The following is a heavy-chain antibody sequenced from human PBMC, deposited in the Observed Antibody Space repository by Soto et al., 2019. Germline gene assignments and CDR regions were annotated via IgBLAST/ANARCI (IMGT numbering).Heavy chain of an antibody. CDR3: TAGKLYPSLDFDY. D-gene: IGHD2-8*01. Sequence: GTLRLSCTASGFTFGDYDMSWVRQAPGKGLEWVGFIRSKAYGGTTEYAASVKGRFTISREDSNRIAYLQMNSLKTEDTAVYYCTAGKLYPSLDFDYWGQGTRVTVSS. J-gene: IGHJ4*02. CDR1: GFTFGDYD. CDR2: IRSKAYGGTT. V-gene: IGHV3-49*04.